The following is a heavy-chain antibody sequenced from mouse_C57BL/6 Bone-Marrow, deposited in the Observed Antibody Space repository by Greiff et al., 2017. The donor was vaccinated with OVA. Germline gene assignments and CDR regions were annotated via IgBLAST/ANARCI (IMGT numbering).Heavy chain of an antibody. CDR3: ARVCWYFDV. CDR2: IDPSDSYT. D-gene: IGHD2-10*02. Sequence: QVHVKQPGAELVKPGASVKLSCKASGYTFTSYWMQWVKQRPGQGLEWIGEIDPSDSYTNYNQKFKGKATLTVDTSSSTAYMQLSSLTSEDSAVYYCARVCWYFDVWGTGTTVTVSS. V-gene: IGHV1-50*01. CDR1: GYTFTSYW. J-gene: IGHJ1*03.